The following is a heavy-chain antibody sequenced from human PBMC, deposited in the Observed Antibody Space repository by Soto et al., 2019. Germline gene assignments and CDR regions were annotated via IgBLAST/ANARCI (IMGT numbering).Heavy chain of an antibody. D-gene: IGHD3-3*01. CDR3: AKWSPYDFWSGYLIEDYYYGMDV. V-gene: IGHV3-23*01. Sequence: GGSLRLSCAASGFTFSSYAMSWVRQAPGKGLEWVSAISGSGGSTYYADSVKGRFTISRDNSKNPLYLQMNSLRAADTAVYYCAKWSPYDFWSGYLIEDYYYGMDVWRQRTTVTVSS. CDR2: ISGSGGST. J-gene: IGHJ6*02. CDR1: GFTFSSYA.